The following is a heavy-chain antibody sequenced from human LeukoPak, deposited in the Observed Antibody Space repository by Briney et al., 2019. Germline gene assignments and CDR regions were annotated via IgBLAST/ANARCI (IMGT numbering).Heavy chain of an antibody. D-gene: IGHD5-18*01. CDR2: ISYDGSNK. Sequence: GGSLRLSCAASVFTFSSYCMHWVRQAPCKGLEWVAVISYDGSNKYYADSVKGRFTISRDNSKNTLYLQMNSLRAEDTAVYYCAKDRGYSYGHPFDYWGQGTLVTVSS. CDR3: AKDRGYSYGHPFDY. V-gene: IGHV3-30*18. J-gene: IGHJ4*02. CDR1: VFTFSSYC.